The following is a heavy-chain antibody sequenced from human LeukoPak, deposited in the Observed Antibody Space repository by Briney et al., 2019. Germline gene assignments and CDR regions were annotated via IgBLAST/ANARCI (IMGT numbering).Heavy chain of an antibody. CDR3: ARVWYWIDY. J-gene: IGHJ4*02. Sequence: QTLSLTCAISGDSVCSYSAAWDWISQSPWRGLEWLGRTYCRSKWYNDYAVCVYSRITINPDTSKYQLLHKLNAVTPDVTAVYSCARVWYWIDYWVQRTQVTVSP. CDR1: GDSVCSYSAA. V-gene: IGHV6-1*01. D-gene: IGHD2-8*02. CDR2: TYCRSKWYN.